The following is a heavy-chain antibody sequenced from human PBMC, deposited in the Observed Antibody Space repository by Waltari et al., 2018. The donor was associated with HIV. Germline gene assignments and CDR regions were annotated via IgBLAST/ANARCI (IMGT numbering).Heavy chain of an antibody. D-gene: IGHD6-19*01. V-gene: IGHV3-23*01. CDR1: GFTFSSYA. CDR3: AKGGGIAVAGWGYYYYGMDV. Sequence: EVQLLESGGGLVQPGGSLRLPCAASGFTFSSYAMSWVRQAPGKGLEWVSAISGSGGSTYSADSVKGRFTISRDNSKNPLYLQMNSLRAEDTAVYYCAKGGGIAVAGWGYYYYGMDVWGQGTTVTVSS. J-gene: IGHJ6*02. CDR2: ISGSGGST.